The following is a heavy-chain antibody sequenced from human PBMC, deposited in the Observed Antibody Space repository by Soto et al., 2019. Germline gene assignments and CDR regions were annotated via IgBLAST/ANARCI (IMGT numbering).Heavy chain of an antibody. D-gene: IGHD6-19*01. Sequence: QITLKESGPTLVKPRQTLTLTCTFSGFSLTSNAVGVGWFRQPPGKALEWLALIYWDDDNHYSPSLKSRLTFTKDTSKNQVVLIMTNMDPVDTATYYCAHGSGWMFDFLGQGTLVTVSS. CDR3: AHGSGWMFDF. CDR1: GFSLTSNAVG. CDR2: IYWDDDN. J-gene: IGHJ4*02. V-gene: IGHV2-5*02.